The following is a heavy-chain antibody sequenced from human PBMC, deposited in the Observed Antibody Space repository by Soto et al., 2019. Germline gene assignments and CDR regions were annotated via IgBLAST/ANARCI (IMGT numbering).Heavy chain of an antibody. J-gene: IGHJ4*02. Sequence: QITLKESGPTLVKPTQTLTLTCTFSGFSLSTSGVGVGWIRQPPGKALEWLALIYWDDAKHYSPSLKSRLTIPKDTPKNQGGLKMTNMDPLDTATNYCAHKGGGDRILDYWGQGTLVTVSS. V-gene: IGHV2-5*02. CDR1: GFSLSTSGVG. CDR2: IYWDDAK. CDR3: AHKGGGDRILDY. D-gene: IGHD3-16*01.